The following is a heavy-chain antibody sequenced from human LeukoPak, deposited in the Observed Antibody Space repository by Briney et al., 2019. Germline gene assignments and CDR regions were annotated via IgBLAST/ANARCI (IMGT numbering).Heavy chain of an antibody. Sequence: GGSLRLSCAASGFTFSSYAMHWVRQAPGKGLEWVAVISYEGSNKYYADSVKGRFTISRDNSKNTLYLQMNSLRAEDTAVYYCANIAAAGVDYWGQGTLVTVSS. CDR2: ISYEGSNK. CDR3: ANIAAAGVDY. V-gene: IGHV3-30-3*01. D-gene: IGHD6-13*01. CDR1: GFTFSSYA. J-gene: IGHJ4*02.